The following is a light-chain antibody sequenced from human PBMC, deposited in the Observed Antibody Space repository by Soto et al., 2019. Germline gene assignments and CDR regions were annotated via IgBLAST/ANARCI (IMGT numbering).Light chain of an antibody. J-gene: IGLJ1*01. CDR3: SSYARSNTDV. CDR2: EVT. V-gene: IGLV2-14*01. Sequence: QSVLTQPASVSGSPGPSITISCTGTSSDIGDYNFGSWYQQHPGKAPKIIIYEVTDRPSGVSNRFSGSKSGNTSSLTISGLQAEDEADYHCSSYARSNTDVFGPGTTLPVL. CDR1: SSDIGDYNF.